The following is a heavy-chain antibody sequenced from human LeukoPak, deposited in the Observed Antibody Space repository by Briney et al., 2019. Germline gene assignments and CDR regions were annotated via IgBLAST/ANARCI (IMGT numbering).Heavy chain of an antibody. D-gene: IGHD2-2*01. CDR3: ARDRRNVAAAN. V-gene: IGHV1-18*04. CDR1: GYTFTSYY. CDR2: ISAYNGNT. Sequence: ASVKVSCKASGYTFTSYYMHWVRQAPGQGLEWMGWISAYNGNTNYAQKLQGRVTMTTDTSTSTAYMELRSLRSDDTAVYYCARDRRNVAAANWGQGTLVTVSS. J-gene: IGHJ4*02.